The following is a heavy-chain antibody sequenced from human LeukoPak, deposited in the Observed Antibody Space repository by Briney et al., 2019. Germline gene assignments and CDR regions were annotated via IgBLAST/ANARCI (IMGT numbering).Heavy chain of an antibody. D-gene: IGHD4-23*01. CDR2: ISPSGDIK. CDR3: ARDYGGSSPFDY. V-gene: IGHV3-48*04. CDR1: GFTFSNHG. Sequence: GGSLRLSCAASGFTFSNHGMNWVRQAPGKGLEWVSGISPSGDIKYYADSVKGRFTISRDNAKNSLYLQMNSLRAEDTAVYYCARDYGGSSPFDYWGQGTLVTVSS. J-gene: IGHJ4*02.